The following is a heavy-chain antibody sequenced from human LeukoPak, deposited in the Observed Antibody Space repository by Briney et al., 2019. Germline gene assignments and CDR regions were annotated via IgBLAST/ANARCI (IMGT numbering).Heavy chain of an antibody. V-gene: IGHV1-2*02. CDR2: INPNSGDT. CDR1: GYTFTGYN. Sequence: ASVKVSCKASGYTFTGYNMQWLRQAPGQGLEWMGWINPNSGDTNSAQKFQGRVTMTRETSISRAYMELSRLRSDDTAVYYCARDGHFDCWGQGTLVTVSS. J-gene: IGHJ4*02. CDR3: ARDGHFDC.